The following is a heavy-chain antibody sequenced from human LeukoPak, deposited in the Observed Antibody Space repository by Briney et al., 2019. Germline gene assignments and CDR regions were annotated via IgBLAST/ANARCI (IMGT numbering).Heavy chain of an antibody. D-gene: IGHD5-18*01. CDR1: GFTFSSYA. CDR2: ISGSGGST. CDR3: AKGRLSRGYSYGVYYYYGMDV. V-gene: IGHV3-23*01. Sequence: GGSLRLSCAASGFTFSSYAMSWVRQAPGKGLEWVSAISGSGGSTYYADSVKGRFTISRDNSKNTLYLQMNSLGAEDTAVYYCAKGRLSRGYSYGVYYYYGMDVWGQGTTVTVSS. J-gene: IGHJ6*02.